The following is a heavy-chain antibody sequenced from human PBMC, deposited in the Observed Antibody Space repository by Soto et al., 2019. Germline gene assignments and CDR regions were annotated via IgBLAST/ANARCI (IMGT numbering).Heavy chain of an antibody. J-gene: IGHJ3*02. CDR2: ISSSSSYI. D-gene: IGHD3-22*01. CDR1: GFTFSSYS. V-gene: IGHV3-21*01. Sequence: GGSLRLSCAASGFTFSSYSMNWVRQAPGKGLEWVSSISSSSSYIYYADSVKGRFTISRDNAKNSLYLQMNSLRAEDTAVYYCARDARRYYDSSADAFDIWGQGTMVTVSS. CDR3: ARDARRYYDSSADAFDI.